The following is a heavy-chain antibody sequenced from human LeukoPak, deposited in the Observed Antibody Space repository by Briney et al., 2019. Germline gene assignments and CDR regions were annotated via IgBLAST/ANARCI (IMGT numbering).Heavy chain of an antibody. V-gene: IGHV1/OR15-3*02. CDR1: GYTFTGYY. CDR2: INAGNGNT. Sequence: ASVKVSCKASGYTFTGYYMHWVRQAPGQGLEWMGWINAGNGNTKYSQEFQGRVTITRDTSASTAYMELSSLRSEDTAVYYCARDVGVYSSGYGYWGQGTLVTVSS. D-gene: IGHD3-22*01. J-gene: IGHJ4*02. CDR3: ARDVGVYSSGYGY.